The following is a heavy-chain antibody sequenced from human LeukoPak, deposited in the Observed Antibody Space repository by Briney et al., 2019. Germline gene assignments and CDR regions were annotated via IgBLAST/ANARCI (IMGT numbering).Heavy chain of an antibody. CDR1: GGSISSGDYY. CDR2: IYYSGST. CDR3: ARAGYYYDSSGQDDAFDI. Sequence: SQTLSLTCTVSGGSISSGDYYWSWIRQPPGKGLEWIWYIYYSGSTYYNPSLKSRVTISVDTSKNQFSLKLSSVTAADTAVYYCARAGYYYDSSGQDDAFDIWGQGTMVTVSS. V-gene: IGHV4-30-4*01. J-gene: IGHJ3*02. D-gene: IGHD3-22*01.